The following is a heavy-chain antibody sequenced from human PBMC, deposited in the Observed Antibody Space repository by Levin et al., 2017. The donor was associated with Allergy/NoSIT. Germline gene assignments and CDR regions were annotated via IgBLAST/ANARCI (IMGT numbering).Heavy chain of an antibody. CDR2: IKSNTDGGTT. Sequence: ETLSLTCAASGFTFSNAWMSWVRQAPGKGLEWVGRIKSNTDGGTTDYAAPVKGRFTISRDDSKNTLYLQMNSLKTEDTAVYYCPTSRGWYFDYWGQGTLVTVSS. V-gene: IGHV3-15*01. CDR1: GFTFSNAW. J-gene: IGHJ4*02. CDR3: PTSRGWYFDY. D-gene: IGHD3-10*01.